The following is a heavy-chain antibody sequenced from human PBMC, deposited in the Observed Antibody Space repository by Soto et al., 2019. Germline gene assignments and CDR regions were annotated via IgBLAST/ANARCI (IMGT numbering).Heavy chain of an antibody. CDR2: IIPIFGTA. J-gene: IGHJ1*01. Sequence: QVQLVQSGAEVKKPGSSVKVSCKASGGTFSSYAISWVRQAPGQGLEWMGGIIPIFGTANYAQKFQGRVTITADKSTSTAYMELSSLRSEDTAVYYCARVVSDCSGGSCYHADEYFQNWGQGTLVTVSS. CDR1: GGTFSSYA. D-gene: IGHD2-15*01. V-gene: IGHV1-69*06. CDR3: ARVVSDCSGGSCYHADEYFQN.